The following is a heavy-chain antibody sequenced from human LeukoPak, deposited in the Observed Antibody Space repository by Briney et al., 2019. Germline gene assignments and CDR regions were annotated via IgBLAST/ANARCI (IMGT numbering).Heavy chain of an antibody. CDR3: ARAAHVYYFDY. V-gene: IGHV1-2*02. CDR1: GYTFTGYY. Sequence: ASVKVSCKASGYTFTGYYMHGVRQAPGQGGEWMGWINPNSGGTNYAQNFQGRVTMTRDTSISTAYMELSRLRSDDTAVYYCARAAHVYYFDYWGQGTLVTVSS. CDR2: INPNSGGT. J-gene: IGHJ4*02.